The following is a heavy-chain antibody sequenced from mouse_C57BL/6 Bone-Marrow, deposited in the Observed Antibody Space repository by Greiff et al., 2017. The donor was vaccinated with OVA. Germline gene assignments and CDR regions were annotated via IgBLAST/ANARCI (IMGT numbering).Heavy chain of an antibody. D-gene: IGHD1-1*01. CDR1: GYTFTDYY. CDR2: INPNNGGT. V-gene: IGHV1-26*01. J-gene: IGHJ3*01. CDR3: AREDYYGSRFAY. Sequence: EVQLQQSGPELVKPGASVKISCKASGYTFTDYYMNWVKQSHGKSLEWIGDINPNNGGTSYNQKFKGKATLTVDKSSSTAYMELRSLTSEDSAVYYCAREDYYGSRFAYWGQGTLVTVSA.